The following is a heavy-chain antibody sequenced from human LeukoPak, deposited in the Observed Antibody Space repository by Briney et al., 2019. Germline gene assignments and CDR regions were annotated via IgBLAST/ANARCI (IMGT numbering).Heavy chain of an antibody. Sequence: TGESLKISCKGSGYSFTSYWIGWVRQMPGKGLEWMGIIYPGDSDTRYSPSFQGRVTISADKSISTAYLQWSSLKASDTAMYYCARRPAHGSYYFDYWGQGTLVTVSS. CDR1: GYSFTSYW. CDR3: ARRPAHGSYYFDY. D-gene: IGHD3-10*01. V-gene: IGHV5-51*01. J-gene: IGHJ4*02. CDR2: IYPGDSDT.